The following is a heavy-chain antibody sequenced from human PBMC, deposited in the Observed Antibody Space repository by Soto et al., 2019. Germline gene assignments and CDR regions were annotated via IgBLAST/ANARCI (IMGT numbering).Heavy chain of an antibody. D-gene: IGHD6-13*01. Sequence: GGSLRLSCAASGFTFDDYGMHWVRQAPGKGLEWVSSISWNSGSIGYADSVKGRFTISRDNAKNSLYLQMNSLRAEDTALYYCAKDIRAAAGTGDAFDIWGQGTMVTVSS. J-gene: IGHJ3*02. V-gene: IGHV3-9*01. CDR1: GFTFDDYG. CDR2: ISWNSGSI. CDR3: AKDIRAAAGTGDAFDI.